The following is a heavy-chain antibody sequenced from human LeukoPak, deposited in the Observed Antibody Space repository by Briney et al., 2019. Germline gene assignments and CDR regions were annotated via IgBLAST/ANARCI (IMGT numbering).Heavy chain of an antibody. J-gene: IGHJ4*02. CDR2: IYYSGST. Sequence: SETLSLTCTVSGGSISSSSYYWGWIRQPPGKGLEWIGSIYYSGSTYYNPSLKSRVTISVDTSKNQFSLKLGSVTAADTAVYYCARRGDSGSGSYYFDYWGQGTLVTVSS. CDR1: GGSISSSSYY. D-gene: IGHD3-10*01. V-gene: IGHV4-39*01. CDR3: ARRGDSGSGSYYFDY.